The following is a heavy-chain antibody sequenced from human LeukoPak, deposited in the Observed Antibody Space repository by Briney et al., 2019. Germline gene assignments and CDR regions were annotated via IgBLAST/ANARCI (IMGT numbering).Heavy chain of an antibody. CDR2: IYYSGST. J-gene: IGHJ6*03. CDR1: GGSISTSSYY. CDR3: ARHRPYYGDSIYYYSYYMDV. V-gene: IGHV4-39*01. Sequence: SSETLSLTCTVSGGSISTSSYYWGWIRQPPGKGLEWFGTIYYSGSTYYKPSLKSRVTISVDTSKNHFSLKLSSVTAADTAVYYCARHRPYYGDSIYYYSYYMDVWGKGTTVTISS. D-gene: IGHD4-17*01.